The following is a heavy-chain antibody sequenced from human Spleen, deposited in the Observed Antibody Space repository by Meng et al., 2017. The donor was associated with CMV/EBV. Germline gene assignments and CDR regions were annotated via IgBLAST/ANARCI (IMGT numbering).Heavy chain of an antibody. Sequence: GSLRLSCAVYGGSFSGYYWSWIRQPPGKGPEWIGEINHSGSTNYNPSLKSRVTISVDTSKNQFSLKLSSVTAADTAVHYCARGGYSSSWYYFDYWGQGTLVTVSS. CDR1: GGSFSGYY. CDR2: INHSGST. CDR3: ARGGYSSSWYYFDY. V-gene: IGHV4-34*01. D-gene: IGHD6-13*01. J-gene: IGHJ4*02.